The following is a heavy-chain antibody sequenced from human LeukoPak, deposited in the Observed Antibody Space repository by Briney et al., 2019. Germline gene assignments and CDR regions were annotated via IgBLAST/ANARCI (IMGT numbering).Heavy chain of an antibody. CDR2: FSTSSRTI. J-gene: IGHJ4*02. D-gene: IGHD3-3*01. Sequence: GGSLRLSCAVPGFTFSTYNMNWFRQAPGKGLGWVSYFSTSSRTIYYADSVKGRFTISRDNAKNSLYLQMNSLRAEDTAVYYCARDGYDFWSDYPTTLDYWGQGTLVTVSS. CDR1: GFTFSTYN. CDR3: ARDGYDFWSDYPTTLDY. V-gene: IGHV3-48*01.